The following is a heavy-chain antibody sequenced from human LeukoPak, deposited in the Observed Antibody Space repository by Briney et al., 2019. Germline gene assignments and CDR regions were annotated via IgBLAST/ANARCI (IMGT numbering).Heavy chain of an antibody. CDR2: ISYDGRNI. D-gene: IGHD5/OR15-5a*01. CDR3: ARDRGSTPFYGMDV. CDR1: GFTFSSYE. Sequence: GGSLRLSCAASGFTFSSYEMNWVRQAPGKGLEWVAVISYDGRNIYYADSVRGRFTISRDNSKSTLDLQMNRLRGEDTAVFYCARDRGSTPFYGMDVWGKGTTVTVSS. J-gene: IGHJ6*04. V-gene: IGHV3-30*04.